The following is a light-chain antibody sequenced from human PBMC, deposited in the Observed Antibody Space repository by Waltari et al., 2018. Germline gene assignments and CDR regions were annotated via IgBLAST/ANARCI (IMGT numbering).Light chain of an antibody. CDR1: RSNLGRYS. CDR2: NSH. V-gene: IGLV1-44*01. J-gene: IGLJ3*02. Sequence: QSVLTQPPSASGTPGHRGTMSCPGSRSNLGRYSFNSYQQHPGTAPNLLNSNSHQRPSGVTDRFSGSKSGTSASLAVSGLLSEDEGDYYCAVWDDSLNGPVFGRGTKLTVL. CDR3: AVWDDSLNGPV.